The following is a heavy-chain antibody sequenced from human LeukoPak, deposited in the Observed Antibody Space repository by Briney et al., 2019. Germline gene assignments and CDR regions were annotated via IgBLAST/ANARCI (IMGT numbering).Heavy chain of an antibody. D-gene: IGHD6-13*01. V-gene: IGHV3-66*01. CDR2: IYSGGST. CDR3: ARASGSSWYQAAFDI. J-gene: IGHJ3*02. Sequence: GGSPRLSCAASGFTFSSYAMSWVRQAPGKGLEWVSVIYSGGSTYYADSVKGRFTISRDNSKNTLYLQMNSLRAEDTAVYYCARASGSSWYQAAFDIWGQGTMVTVSS. CDR1: GFTFSSYA.